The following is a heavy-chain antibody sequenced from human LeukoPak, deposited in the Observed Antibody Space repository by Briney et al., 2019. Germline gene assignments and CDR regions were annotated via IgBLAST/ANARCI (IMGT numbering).Heavy chain of an antibody. D-gene: IGHD6-19*01. CDR2: IFPGDSET. CDR1: GYRFSNYW. Sequence: GESLKISCKSSGYRFSNYWIGWVRQMPGKGLEWMGIIFPGDSETRYSPSFQGQVTISADRSSTTAYLQWSSLKASDTAMYYCARRDSNGWYSFGDYWGQGTQVIVSS. CDR3: ARRDSNGWYSFGDY. V-gene: IGHV5-51*01. J-gene: IGHJ4*02.